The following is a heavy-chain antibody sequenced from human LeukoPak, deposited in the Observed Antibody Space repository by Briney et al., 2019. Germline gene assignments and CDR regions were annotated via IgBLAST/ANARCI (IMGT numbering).Heavy chain of an antibody. V-gene: IGHV1-18*01. J-gene: IGHJ3*02. Sequence: GASVKVSCKASGYTFTGYGISWVRQAPGQGLEWMGWISAYNGNTNYAQKLQGRVTMTTDTSTSTAYMELRSLRSDDTAVYYCARDLPMVTMVRGVIYAFDIWGQGTMVTVSS. D-gene: IGHD3-10*01. CDR3: ARDLPMVTMVRGVIYAFDI. CDR1: GYTFTGYG. CDR2: ISAYNGNT.